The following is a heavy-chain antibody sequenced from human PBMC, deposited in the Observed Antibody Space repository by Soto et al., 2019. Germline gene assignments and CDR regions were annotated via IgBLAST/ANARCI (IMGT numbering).Heavy chain of an antibody. D-gene: IGHD6-19*01. CDR3: ARVGYSSGWYLPAEYFQH. Sequence: QVQLVQSGAEVKKPGSSVKVSCKASGGTFSSYTISWVRQAPGQGLEWMGRINPILGIANYAQKFQGRFTITADKSTSTGYMELSSLRSEDTAVYYCARVGYSSGWYLPAEYFQHWGQGTLVTVSS. J-gene: IGHJ1*01. CDR2: INPILGIA. CDR1: GGTFSSYT. V-gene: IGHV1-69*02.